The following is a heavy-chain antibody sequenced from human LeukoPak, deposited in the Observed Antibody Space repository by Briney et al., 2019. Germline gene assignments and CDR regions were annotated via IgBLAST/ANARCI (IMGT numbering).Heavy chain of an antibody. CDR2: IHYSGST. CDR3: ARVRCSGGSCPYYYYFYYMDV. D-gene: IGHD2-15*01. J-gene: IGHJ6*03. CDR1: GGSISSSSYY. V-gene: IGHV4-39*07. Sequence: SETLSLTCTVSGGSISSSSYYWAWIRQPPGKGLEWIGSIHYSGSTYYNPSLQSRVTISIDTSKNQFSLKLRFVTAADTAVYYCARVRCSGGSCPYYYYFYYMDVWGKGTTVTVSS.